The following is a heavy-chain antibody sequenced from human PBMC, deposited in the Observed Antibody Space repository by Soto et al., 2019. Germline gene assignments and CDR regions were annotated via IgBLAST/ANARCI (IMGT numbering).Heavy chain of an antibody. Sequence: GGSLRLSCAASGFTFSSYSMNWVRQAPGKGLEWVSSISSSSSYIYYADSVKGRFTISRDNAKNSPYLQMNSLRAEDTAVYYCARSILQLWSYWFDPWGQGTLVTVSS. CDR2: ISSSSSYI. V-gene: IGHV3-21*01. CDR1: GFTFSSYS. D-gene: IGHD5-18*01. J-gene: IGHJ5*02. CDR3: ARSILQLWSYWFDP.